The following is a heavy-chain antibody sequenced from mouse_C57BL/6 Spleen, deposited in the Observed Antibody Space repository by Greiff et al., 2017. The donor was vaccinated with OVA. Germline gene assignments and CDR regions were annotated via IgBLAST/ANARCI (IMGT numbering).Heavy chain of an antibody. CDR2: IDPEDGET. J-gene: IGHJ4*01. CDR3: ALIYYYGSSPYYAMDY. D-gene: IGHD1-1*01. CDR1: GFNIKDYY. Sequence: EVQLQQSGAELVKPGASVKLSCTASGFNIKDYYMHWVKQRTEQGLEWIGRIDPEDGETKYAPKFQGKATITADTSSNTAYLQLSRLTSEDTAVYYCALIYYYGSSPYYAMDYWGQGTSGTVSS. V-gene: IGHV14-2*01.